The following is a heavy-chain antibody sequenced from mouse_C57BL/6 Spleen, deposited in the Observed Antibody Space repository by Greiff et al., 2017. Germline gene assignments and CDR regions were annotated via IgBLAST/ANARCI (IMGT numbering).Heavy chain of an antibody. CDR2: IYPRDGSN. V-gene: IGHV1-78*01. J-gene: IGHJ4*01. CDR1: GYTFTDHT. CDR3: AREYGNYGVGYYAMDY. Sequence: QVQLQQSDAELVKPGASVKISCKVSGYTFTDHTIHWMKQRPEQGLEWIGYIYPRDGSNKYNEKFKGKATLTADKSSSTAYMQLNSLTSEDSAVYFCAREYGNYGVGYYAMDYWGQGTSVTVSS. D-gene: IGHD2-10*02.